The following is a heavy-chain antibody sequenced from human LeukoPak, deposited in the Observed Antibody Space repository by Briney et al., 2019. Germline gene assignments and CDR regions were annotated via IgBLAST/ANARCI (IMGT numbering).Heavy chain of an antibody. Sequence: GSLRLSCAASGFTFANYAMSWVRQAPGKGLEWVSALTPAGTTFYADIVKGRFSVSRDNSKNTLSLQMNSLRAEDTAVYYCVKESPYPEGSTARIYYFDNWGQGTLVTVSS. CDR1: GFTFANYA. V-gene: IGHV3-23*01. J-gene: IGHJ4*02. CDR2: LTPAGTT. CDR3: VKESPYPEGSTARIYYFDN. D-gene: IGHD2-2*01.